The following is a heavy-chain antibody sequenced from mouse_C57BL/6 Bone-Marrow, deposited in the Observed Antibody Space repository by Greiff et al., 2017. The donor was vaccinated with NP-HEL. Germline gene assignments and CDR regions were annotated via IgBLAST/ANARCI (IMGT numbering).Heavy chain of an antibody. Sequence: QVTLKVCGPGILQSSQTLSLTCSFSGFSLSTSGMGVSWIRQPSGKGLEWLAHIYWDDDKRYNPSLKSRLTISKDTSRNQVFLKITSVDTADTATYYCARSRYDYDAPFAYWGQGTLVTVSA. CDR1: GFSLSTSGMG. V-gene: IGHV8-12*01. CDR3: ARSRYDYDAPFAY. J-gene: IGHJ3*01. D-gene: IGHD2-4*01. CDR2: IYWDDDK.